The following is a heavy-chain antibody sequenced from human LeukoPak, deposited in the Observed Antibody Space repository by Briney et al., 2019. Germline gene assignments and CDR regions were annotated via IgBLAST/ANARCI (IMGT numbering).Heavy chain of an antibody. D-gene: IGHD3-10*01. J-gene: IGHJ3*02. CDR3: ASHLWFGELFAFDI. Sequence: ASVKVSCKASGYTLTGYYMHWVRQAPGQGLEWMGWINPNSGGTNYAQKFQGRVTMTRDTSISTAYMELSRLRPDDTAVYYCASHLWFGELFAFDIWGQGTMVTVSS. CDR2: INPNSGGT. V-gene: IGHV1-2*02. CDR1: GYTLTGYY.